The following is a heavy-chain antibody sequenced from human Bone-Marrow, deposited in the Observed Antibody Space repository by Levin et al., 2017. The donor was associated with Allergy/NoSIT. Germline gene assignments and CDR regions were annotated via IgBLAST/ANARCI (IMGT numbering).Heavy chain of an antibody. CDR3: ARHMDTSTLGYYFDN. CDR2: LSYSGNT. Sequence: SQTLSLTCTVSAVSISTSYWSWIRQSPGKGLEWIGFLSYSGNTKYNPSLNSRVAISRDTSGNRFCLWLTSVTAADTAVYDCARHMDTSTLGYYFDNWGQGTQVTVSS. CDR1: AVSISTSY. V-gene: IGHV4-59*08. J-gene: IGHJ4*02. D-gene: IGHD2-2*01.